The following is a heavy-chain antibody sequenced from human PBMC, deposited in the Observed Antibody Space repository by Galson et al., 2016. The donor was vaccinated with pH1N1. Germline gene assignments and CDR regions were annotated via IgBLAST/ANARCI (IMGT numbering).Heavy chain of an antibody. V-gene: IGHV3-30*03. J-gene: IGHJ3*02. CDR2: ISYDETNK. CDR3: ARAPPTYNNRGWSFDI. CDR1: GFIFSSYG. Sequence: SLRLSCAASGFIFSSYGMHWVRQAPGKGLEWVAFISYDETNKYYADSLKGRFTISRDNSKNTLYLQMNSLKAEDTAVFYCARAPPTYNNRGWSFDIWGQGTMVTVSS. D-gene: IGHD1-14*01.